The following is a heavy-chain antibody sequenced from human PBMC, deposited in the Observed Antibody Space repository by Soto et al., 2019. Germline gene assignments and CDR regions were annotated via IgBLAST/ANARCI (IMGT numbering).Heavy chain of an antibody. CDR2: IYPGDSDA. Sequence: PGESLKISCNGSGYSFTSYWIGWVRQMPGKGLEWMGIIYPGDSDARYSPSFQGQVTISADKSISTAYLQWSSLKASDTAMYYCARQGYDSSGYYTSDAFDIWGQGTMVTVSS. J-gene: IGHJ3*02. D-gene: IGHD3-22*01. CDR1: GYSFTSYW. V-gene: IGHV5-51*01. CDR3: ARQGYDSSGYYTSDAFDI.